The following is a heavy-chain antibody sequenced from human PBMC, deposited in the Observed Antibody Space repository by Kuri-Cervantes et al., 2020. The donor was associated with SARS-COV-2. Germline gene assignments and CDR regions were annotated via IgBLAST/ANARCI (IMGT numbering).Heavy chain of an antibody. CDR3: ARDPGSGKGYVGNY. V-gene: IGHV3-48*04. Sequence: GGSLRLSCAASGFTFSSYNMNWVRQAAGKGLEWVSYISSSGSTIYYADSVKGRFTISRDNAKNSLYLQMNSLRAEDTAVYYCARDPGSGKGYVGNYWGQGTLVTVSS. CDR2: ISSSGSTI. CDR1: GFTFSSYN. J-gene: IGHJ4*02. D-gene: IGHD3-10*01.